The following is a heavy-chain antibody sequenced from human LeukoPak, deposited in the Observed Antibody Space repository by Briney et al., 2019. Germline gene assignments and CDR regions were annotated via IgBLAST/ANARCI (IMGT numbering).Heavy chain of an antibody. CDR1: GGSISSGGYY. CDR3: AVEAAGSFDY. CDR2: IYHSGST. J-gene: IGHJ4*02. Sequence: SQTLSLTCTVSGGSISSGGYYWSWIRQPPGKGLEWIGYIYHSGSTYYNPSLKSRVTISVDRSKNQFSLKLSSVTAADTAVYYCAVEAAGSFDYWGQGTLVTVSS. D-gene: IGHD6-13*01. V-gene: IGHV4-30-2*01.